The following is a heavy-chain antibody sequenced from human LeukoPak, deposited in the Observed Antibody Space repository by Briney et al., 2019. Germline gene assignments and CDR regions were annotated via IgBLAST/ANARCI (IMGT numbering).Heavy chain of an antibody. D-gene: IGHD5-18*01. CDR2: IYHSGST. CDR3: ARSRSAGYSYGYYCDY. V-gene: IGHV4-30-2*01. Sequence: PSQTLSLTCAVSGGSISSGGYSWSWIRQPPGKGLEWIGYIYHSGSTYYNPSLKSRVTISVDRSKNQFSLKLSSVTAADTAVYYCARSRSAGYSYGYYCDYWGQGTLVTVSS. CDR1: GGSISSGGYS. J-gene: IGHJ4*02.